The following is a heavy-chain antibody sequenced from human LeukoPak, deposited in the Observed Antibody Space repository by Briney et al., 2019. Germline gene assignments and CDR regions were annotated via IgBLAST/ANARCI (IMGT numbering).Heavy chain of an antibody. CDR1: GYTFTSYY. CDR3: ARDPLIRGYSYGYDY. J-gene: IGHJ4*02. CDR2: INPSGVST. D-gene: IGHD5-18*01. V-gene: IGHV1-46*01. Sequence: ASVKVSCKASGYTFTSYYMHWVRQAPGQGLEWMGIINPSGVSTNYAQKFQGRVTMTRDTSTSTVYMELSSLRSEDTAVYYCARDPLIRGYSYGYDYWGQGTLVTVSS.